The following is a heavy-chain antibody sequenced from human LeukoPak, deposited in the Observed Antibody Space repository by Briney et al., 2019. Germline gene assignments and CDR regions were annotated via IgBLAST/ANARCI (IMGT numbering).Heavy chain of an antibody. CDR3: ARRPVTGPNWFDP. Sequence: SETLSLTCTVSGGSISSNSWTWIRQPPGKGLEWIGYISCSGSANYSPSLKSRATISVDTSKNEFSLKLSSVTAADTAVYYCARRPVTGPNWFDPWGQGTLVTVSS. J-gene: IGHJ5*02. CDR1: GGSISSNS. V-gene: IGHV4-59*08. CDR2: ISCSGSA. D-gene: IGHD2-21*02.